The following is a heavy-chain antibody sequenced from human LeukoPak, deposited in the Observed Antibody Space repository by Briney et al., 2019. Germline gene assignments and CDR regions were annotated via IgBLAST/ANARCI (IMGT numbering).Heavy chain of an antibody. CDR3: ARDQSYSSSWYYYYYYMDV. CDR2: VKQDGSEK. J-gene: IGHJ6*03. V-gene: IGHV3-7*01. Sequence: GGSLRLSCVASGFTFSSYWMSWVRQAPGKGLEWVANVKQDGSEKYYVDSVRGRFTISRDNAKNSLYLQMNSLRAEDTAVYYCARDQSYSSSWYYYYYYMDVWGKGTTVTISS. D-gene: IGHD6-13*01. CDR1: GFTFSSYW.